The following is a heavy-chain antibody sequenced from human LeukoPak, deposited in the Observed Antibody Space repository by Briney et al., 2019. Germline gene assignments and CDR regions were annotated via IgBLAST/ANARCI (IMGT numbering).Heavy chain of an antibody. V-gene: IGHV3-53*01. CDR2: MYNSDGST. CDR3: AKTLMYSRDSFDY. J-gene: IGHJ4*02. Sequence: PGGSLRLSCAASGPXVNAIYIAWVRQAPGKGLECVAVMYNSDGSTNYADSVKGRITISSDKSKNTLYLQMNSLRAEDTAVYYCAKTLMYSRDSFDYWGQGTLVTVSS. CDR1: GPXVNAIY. D-gene: IGHD6-13*01.